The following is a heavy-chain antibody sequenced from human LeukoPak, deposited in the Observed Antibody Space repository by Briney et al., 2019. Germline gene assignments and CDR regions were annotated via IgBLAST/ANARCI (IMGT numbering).Heavy chain of an antibody. CDR1: GGTFSSYA. CDR3: ARGDLGYCSSTSSCLDI. V-gene: IGHV1-69*05. J-gene: IGHJ3*02. D-gene: IGHD2-2*01. CDR2: IIPIFGTA. Sequence: SVKVSCKASGGTFSSYAISWVRQAPGQGLEWMGGIIPIFGTANYAQKFQGRVTITTDESTSTAYMELSSLRSEDTAVYYCARGDLGYCSSTSSCLDIWGQGTMVTVSS.